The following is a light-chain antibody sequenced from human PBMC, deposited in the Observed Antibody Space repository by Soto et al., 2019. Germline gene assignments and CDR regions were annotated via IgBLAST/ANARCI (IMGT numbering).Light chain of an antibody. CDR3: QQRSNWPLT. J-gene: IGKJ4*01. CDR2: DAS. V-gene: IGKV3-11*01. Sequence: EILLTQSPATLSLSPGERATLSCRASQSVYSYLAWYQQRPGQAPRLLIYDASNRATGIPARFSGSGSGTDFTPTIGSLEPEDFAVYYCQQRSNWPLTFGGGTKV. CDR1: QSVYSY.